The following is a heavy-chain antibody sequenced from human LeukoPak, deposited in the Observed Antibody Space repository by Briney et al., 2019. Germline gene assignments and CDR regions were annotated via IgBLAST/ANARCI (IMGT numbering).Heavy chain of an antibody. Sequence: PGGSLRLSCAASGFTFSSYAMHWVRQAPGKGLEWVAVISYGGTNKYYADSVKGRFTISRDNAKNTVYLQINSLRAEDTAVYYCSGGERGSYSDYWGQGTLVTVSS. CDR3: SGGERGSYSDY. CDR1: GFTFSSYA. V-gene: IGHV3-30*03. CDR2: ISYGGTNK. J-gene: IGHJ4*02. D-gene: IGHD1-26*01.